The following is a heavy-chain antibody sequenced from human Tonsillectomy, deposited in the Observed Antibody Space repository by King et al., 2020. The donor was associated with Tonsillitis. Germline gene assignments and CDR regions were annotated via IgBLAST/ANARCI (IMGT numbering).Heavy chain of an antibody. CDR3: AKDYGDVAPGIDS. V-gene: IGHV3-30*18. Sequence: VQLVESGGGVVQPGRSLRLSCAASGFTFSSFGMHWVRQAPGKGLEWVAVISYVGSKKYYANTVKGRFTISRDNSNNTLYLQMNSLRGDDTAVYYCAKDYGDVAPGIDSWGQGTLVTVSS. D-gene: IGHD4-17*01. CDR1: GFTFSSFG. CDR2: ISYVGSKK. J-gene: IGHJ4*02.